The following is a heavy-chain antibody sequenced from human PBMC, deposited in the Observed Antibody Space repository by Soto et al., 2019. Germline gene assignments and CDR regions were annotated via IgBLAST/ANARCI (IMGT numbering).Heavy chain of an antibody. CDR1: GYTFTSYA. V-gene: IGHV1-46*03. D-gene: IGHD6-13*01. CDR2: INASDGNT. CDR3: ARVGYSSSFDAFDI. J-gene: IGHJ3*02. Sequence: ASVKVSCKASGYTFTSYAMHWVRQAPGQGLEWMGRINASDGNTRYAQKFQGRVTMTRDTSTSTVYMELSSLRSEDTAVYYCARVGYSSSFDAFDIWGQGTMVTVSS.